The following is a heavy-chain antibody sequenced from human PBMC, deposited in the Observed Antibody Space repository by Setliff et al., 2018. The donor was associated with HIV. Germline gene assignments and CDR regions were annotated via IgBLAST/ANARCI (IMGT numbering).Heavy chain of an antibody. CDR2: ISPYNGDT. J-gene: IGHJ6*02. CDR1: GYTFTSYG. CDR3: ARNFGLSPSGKYYYYYGMDI. Sequence: ASVKVSCEASGYTFTSYGISWVRQAPGQGLEWMGWISPYNGDTNYAQKLQGRVTMTRDTSINAAYMELRSLRSDDTAVYYCARNFGLSPSGKYYYYYGMDIWGQGTTVTVSS. V-gene: IGHV1-18*01. D-gene: IGHD3-10*01.